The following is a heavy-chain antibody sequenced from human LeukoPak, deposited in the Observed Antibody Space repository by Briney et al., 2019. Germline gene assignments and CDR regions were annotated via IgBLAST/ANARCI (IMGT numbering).Heavy chain of an antibody. CDR3: ARDLRQQLILGWLDP. D-gene: IGHD3/OR15-3a*01. J-gene: IGHJ5*02. Sequence: ASVKVSCKASGYSFTTYYIHWVRQAPGQAPEWMGWINPNGGGTKYAQNFQGRVTMTRDTSITTVHMELSSLTFDDTAVYYCARDLRQQLILGWLDPWGQGTLVTVSS. V-gene: IGHV1-2*02. CDR2: INPNGGGT. CDR1: GYSFTTYY.